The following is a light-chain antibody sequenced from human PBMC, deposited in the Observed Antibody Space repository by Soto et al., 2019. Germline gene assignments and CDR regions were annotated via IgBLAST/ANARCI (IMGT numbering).Light chain of an antibody. CDR1: QSFRGL. CDR2: DAY. J-gene: IGKJ5*01. Sequence: EVVLTHSPVTLTLSPGERATLSCRASQSFRGLLAWYQQKPGQAPRLLIYDAYNRATGIPPRFSGSGSGTDFTLTISSLEPEDSAVYYCQQRHMWPIPFGQGTRLEIK. CDR3: QQRHMWPIP. V-gene: IGKV3-11*01.